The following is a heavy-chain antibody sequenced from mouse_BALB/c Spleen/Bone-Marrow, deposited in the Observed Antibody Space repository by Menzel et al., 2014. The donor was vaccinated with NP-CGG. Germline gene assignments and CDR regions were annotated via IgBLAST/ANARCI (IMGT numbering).Heavy chain of an antibody. CDR1: GFTFSSYY. J-gene: IGHJ4*01. V-gene: IGHV5-6-2*01. D-gene: IGHD1-1*01. CDR2: INSNGGST. Sequence: EVQLVESGGGLVKLGGSLKLSCAASGFTFSSYYRSWVRQTPEKRLELVAAINSNGGSTYYPDTVKGRFTISRDNGKNLLYLQMSSLKSEDTAVYYCARHGSSYAMDYWGQGTSVTVSS. CDR3: ARHGSSYAMDY.